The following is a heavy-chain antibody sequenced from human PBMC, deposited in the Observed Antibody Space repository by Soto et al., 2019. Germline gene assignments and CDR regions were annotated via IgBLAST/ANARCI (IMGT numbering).Heavy chain of an antibody. CDR1: GYTFTSYA. J-gene: IGHJ6*02. CDR3: AGGRLLGGDV. Sequence: QVQLVQSGAEVKKPGASVKVSCKASGYTFTSYAMHWVRQAPGQRREGMGWINAGNGNTEYSQKFQGRVTITRDPAASTDGMELCSRGSEDTAVYYCAGGRLLGGDVGGQGTTVPVSS. V-gene: IGHV1-3*01. CDR2: INAGNGNT. D-gene: IGHD3-10*01.